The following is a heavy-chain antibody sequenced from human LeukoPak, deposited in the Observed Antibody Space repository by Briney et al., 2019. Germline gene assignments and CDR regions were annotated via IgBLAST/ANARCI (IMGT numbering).Heavy chain of an antibody. D-gene: IGHD3-22*01. J-gene: IGHJ5*01. CDR2: MCGTAGCT. CDR1: GFTFYMYA. CDR3: AKDRPNFHENSGHYYRRDGDS. Sequence: PGGSLTLSCQASGFTFYMYAMSWVRQAPGKGLEWVASMCGTAGCTFYPDSVKGRFTISRDNSKSVLYLRMNSLPAEDTAIYYCAKDRPNFHENSGHYYRRDGDSWGQGTLVTVSS. V-gene: IGHV3-23*01.